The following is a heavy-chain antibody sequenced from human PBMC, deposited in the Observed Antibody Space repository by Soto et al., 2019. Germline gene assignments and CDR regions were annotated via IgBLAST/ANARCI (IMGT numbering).Heavy chain of an antibody. CDR1: GYSISSGSY. J-gene: IGHJ4*01. Sequence: PSETLSLTCTVSGYSISSGSYWGWIRQPPGKGPEWIASIYHGGTTFYNPSLKSRITISVDTSHNQFSLNLRSVTAADTALYYCARAHCMVVARRTFDDLGHGTLVTV. V-gene: IGHV4-38-2*02. D-gene: IGHD6-19*01. CDR3: ARAHCMVVARRTFDD. CDR2: IYHGGTT.